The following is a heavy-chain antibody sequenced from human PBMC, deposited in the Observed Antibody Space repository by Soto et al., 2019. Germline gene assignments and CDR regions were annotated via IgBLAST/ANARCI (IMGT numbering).Heavy chain of an antibody. CDR3: ARDSGCYSDYFDY. D-gene: IGHD1-26*01. CDR1: GFTFSSYG. J-gene: IGHJ4*02. Sequence: GGSLRLSCAASGFTFSSYGMHWVRQAPGKGLEWVAVIWYDGSNKYYADSVKGRFTISRDNSKNTLYLQMNSLRAEDTAVYYCARDSGCYSDYFDYWGQGTLLTVSS. CDR2: IWYDGSNK. V-gene: IGHV3-33*01.